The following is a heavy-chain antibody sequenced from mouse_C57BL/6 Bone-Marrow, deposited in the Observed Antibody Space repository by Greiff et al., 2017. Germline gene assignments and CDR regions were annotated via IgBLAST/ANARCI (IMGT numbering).Heavy chain of an antibody. CDR3: AREAYYVAMDY. J-gene: IGHJ4*01. CDR2: IDPSASYT. D-gene: IGHD1-1*01. CDR1: GYTFTSYW. V-gene: IGHV1-69*01. Sequence: QVQLQQPGAELVMPGASVKLSCKASGYTFTSYWMHWVKQRPGQGLEWIGEIDPSASYTNYNQKVKGKSTLTVDKSSCTAYLQLSSLTPEDSAVYYCAREAYYVAMDYWGQGTSATVSS.